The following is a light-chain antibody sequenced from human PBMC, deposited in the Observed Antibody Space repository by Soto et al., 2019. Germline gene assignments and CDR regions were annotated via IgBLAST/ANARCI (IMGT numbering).Light chain of an antibody. CDR2: EVN. Sequence: QSALTQPPSASGSPGQSVTISCTGTSSDVGGYKYVSWYQQHPGKAPKLMIFEVNKRPSGVPDRFSGSKSGNTASLTVSGLQAEAEADSSCSSYAGINNLGVFGTGTKLTVL. J-gene: IGLJ1*01. CDR3: SSYAGINNLGV. V-gene: IGLV2-8*01. CDR1: SSDVGGYKY.